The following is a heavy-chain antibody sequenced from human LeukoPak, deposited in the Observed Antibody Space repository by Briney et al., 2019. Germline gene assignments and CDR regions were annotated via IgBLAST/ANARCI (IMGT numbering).Heavy chain of an antibody. V-gene: IGHV3-9*01. Sequence: GRSLRLSCAASGFTFDNYAMNWVRQVPGKGLEWISLISWNSGTIGYADSVKGRFTISRDNANNFLYLQMHSLRPEDTALYYCVRDRGLRNQWLQLTYDSWGQGTLVTVSS. J-gene: IGHJ4*02. CDR3: VRDRGLRNQWLQLTYDS. CDR2: ISWNSGTI. D-gene: IGHD5-24*01. CDR1: GFTFDNYA.